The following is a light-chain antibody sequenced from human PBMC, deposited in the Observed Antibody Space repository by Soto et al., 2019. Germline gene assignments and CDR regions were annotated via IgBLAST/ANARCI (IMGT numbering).Light chain of an antibody. Sequence: TVLTQSPGILSLSPGERATLSCRASQSVSSYLAWYQQKPGQAPRLLIFGASTRATGIPDRFSGSGSGTDFTLTISRLEPEDFAVYYGQQYVRPLTFGGGTKVEIK. CDR1: QSVSSY. CDR3: QQYVRPLT. V-gene: IGKV3-20*01. J-gene: IGKJ4*01. CDR2: GAS.